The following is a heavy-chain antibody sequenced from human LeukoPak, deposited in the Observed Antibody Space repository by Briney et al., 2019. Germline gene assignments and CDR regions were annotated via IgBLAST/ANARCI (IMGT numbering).Heavy chain of an antibody. CDR3: ARDPPYCGGDCYSAPFDY. CDR1: GFTFSDYY. Sequence: GGSLRLSCAASGFTFSDYYMSWIRQAPGKGLEWVSYISSSGSTIYYADSVKGRFTISRDNAKNTLYLQMNSLRAEDTAVYYCARDPPYCGGDCYSAPFDYWGQGTLVTVSS. V-gene: IGHV3-11*04. J-gene: IGHJ4*02. CDR2: ISSSGSTI. D-gene: IGHD2-21*02.